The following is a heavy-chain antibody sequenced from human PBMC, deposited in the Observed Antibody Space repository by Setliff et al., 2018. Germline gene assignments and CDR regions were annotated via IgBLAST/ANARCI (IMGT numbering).Heavy chain of an antibody. CDR3: AKRALTSTMVAAGGDFDY. D-gene: IGHD3-10*01. J-gene: IGHJ4*01. Sequence: GGSLRLSCAASGFTFGDFAMTWVRRAPGKGLEWVSGIGGRGISTYYADSVKGRLIISRDNSENTLYLQMNSLRVEDTGIYYCAKRALTSTMVAAGGDFDYWAQGTLVTVSS. CDR2: IGGRGIST. V-gene: IGHV3-23*01. CDR1: GFTFGDFA.